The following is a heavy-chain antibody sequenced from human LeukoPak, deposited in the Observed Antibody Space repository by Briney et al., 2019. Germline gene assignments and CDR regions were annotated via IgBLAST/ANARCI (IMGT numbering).Heavy chain of an antibody. V-gene: IGHV1-24*01. Sequence: VKVSCKVSGYTLTELSLHWVRQAPGKGLEWLGGFDPEDGETVYAQNFQGRFTVTADTSTDTAYMELSSLRSEDTAIYYCARWAVAHYDSSGSLGYFDYWGQGTLVTVSP. D-gene: IGHD3-22*01. J-gene: IGHJ4*02. CDR3: ARWAVAHYDSSGSLGYFDY. CDR1: GYTLTELS. CDR2: FDPEDGET.